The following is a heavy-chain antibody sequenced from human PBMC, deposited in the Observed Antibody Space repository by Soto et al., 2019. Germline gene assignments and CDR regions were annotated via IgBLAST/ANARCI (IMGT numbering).Heavy chain of an antibody. CDR3: ARETANYYDSSGYPTFDY. D-gene: IGHD3-22*01. CDR1: GYTFTGYY. J-gene: IGHJ4*02. V-gene: IGHV1-2*04. Sequence: QVQLVQSGAEVKKPGASVKVSCKASGYTFTGYYMHWVRQAPGPGLEWMGWINPNSGGTNYAQKFQGWVTMTRDTSISIAYMELTRLRSDDTAVYYCARETANYYDSSGYPTFDYWGQGTLVTVSS. CDR2: INPNSGGT.